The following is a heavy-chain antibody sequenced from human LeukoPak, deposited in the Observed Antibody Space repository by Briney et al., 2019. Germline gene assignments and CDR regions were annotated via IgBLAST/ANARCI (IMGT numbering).Heavy chain of an antibody. CDR1: GGPISSYY. J-gene: IGHJ2*01. D-gene: IGHD5-24*01. CDR3: ARPVRLQNVKWYLDL. V-gene: IGHV4-59*08. CDR2: IYYSGSTNYNTT. Sequence: SETLSLTCTVSGGPISSYYWSWIRQPPGKGLEWIGYIYYSGSTNYNTTNYNPSLTSRVTISVDASKNQFSLKLTSVTAADTAAYYCARPVRLQNVKWYLDLWGRGTLVTVSS.